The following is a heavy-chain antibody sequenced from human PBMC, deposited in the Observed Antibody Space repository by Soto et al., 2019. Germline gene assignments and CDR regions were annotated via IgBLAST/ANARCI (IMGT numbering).Heavy chain of an antibody. CDR2: ISYDGSDK. Sequence: QVELVESGGGVVQPGTSLRLSCVASGIDFRIHGLHWVRQGPGEGLEWVAYISYDGSDKYYGDSVRGRFTISRDNSKNTLYLQMASLRAEDTAVYYCAKQLTNWQPMIGYWGQGTRVTVSS. CDR3: AKQLTNWQPMIGY. V-gene: IGHV3-30*18. J-gene: IGHJ4*02. CDR1: GIDFRIHG. D-gene: IGHD1-1*01.